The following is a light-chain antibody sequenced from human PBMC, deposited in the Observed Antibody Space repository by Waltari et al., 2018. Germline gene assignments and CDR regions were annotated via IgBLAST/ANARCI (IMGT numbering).Light chain of an antibody. CDR3: QHGYGTPFT. CDR1: ENVNNY. CDR2: KAA. V-gene: IGKV1-39*01. J-gene: IGKJ3*01. Sequence: DIQMTQSPSSLSASVGDRVTITCRASENVNNYLNWYQQKPGQAPKLLIYKAATAQSGVESRFSGSGTGTDYTFTISSLQSEEVATYDCQHGYGTPFTFGPGTKLDIK.